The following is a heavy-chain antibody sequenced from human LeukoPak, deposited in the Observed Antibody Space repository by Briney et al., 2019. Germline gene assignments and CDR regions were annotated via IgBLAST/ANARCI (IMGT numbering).Heavy chain of an antibody. J-gene: IGHJ4*02. D-gene: IGHD3/OR15-3a*01. V-gene: IGHV3-23*01. CDR2: ISGSGGST. Sequence: GGSLRLSCVASGFTFSIYAMNWVRQAPGKGLEWVSAISGSGGSTYYADSVKGRFTISRDNSKNTLYLQMNSLRAEDTAVYYCAKASFTIFGLLGYWGQGTLVTVSS. CDR1: GFTFSIYA. CDR3: AKASFTIFGLLGY.